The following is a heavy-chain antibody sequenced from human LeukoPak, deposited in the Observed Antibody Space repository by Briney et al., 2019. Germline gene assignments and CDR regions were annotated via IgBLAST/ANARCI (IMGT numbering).Heavy chain of an antibody. Sequence: GESLKISCKASGYSFTSYWIGWVRQMPGKGLEWMGIIDPSDSETRYTPSFQGQVTISVDKSPTTAYLQWNSLKASDTAMYYCARQTAMGRSGDYWGQGTLVTVSS. V-gene: IGHV5-51*01. CDR1: GYSFTSYW. CDR2: IDPSDSET. J-gene: IGHJ4*02. CDR3: ARQTAMGRSGDY. D-gene: IGHD5-18*01.